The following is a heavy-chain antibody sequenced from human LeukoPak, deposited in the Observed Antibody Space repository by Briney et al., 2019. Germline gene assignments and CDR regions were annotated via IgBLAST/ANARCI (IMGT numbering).Heavy chain of an antibody. Sequence: PSETLSLTCTVSGYSISSGYYWGWIRPPPGKGLEWIGSIYHSGSTYYNPSLKSRVTISVDTSKNQFSLKLSSVTAADTAVYYCAREAVAAYFDYWGQGTLVTVSS. CDR2: IYHSGST. CDR1: GYSISSGYY. V-gene: IGHV4-38-2*02. CDR3: AREAVAAYFDY. D-gene: IGHD6-19*01. J-gene: IGHJ4*02.